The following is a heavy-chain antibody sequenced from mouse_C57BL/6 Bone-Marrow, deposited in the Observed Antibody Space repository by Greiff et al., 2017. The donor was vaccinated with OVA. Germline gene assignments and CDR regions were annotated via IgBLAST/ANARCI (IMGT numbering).Heavy chain of an antibody. CDR2: SRNKANDYTT. J-gene: IGHJ4*01. Sequence: EVQLVESGGGLVQSGRSLRLSCATSGFTFSDFYMEWVRQAPGKGLEWIAASRNKANDYTTEYSASVKGRFIVSRDTSQSILYLQMNALRAEDTAIYYCARDYYGSLHYYAMDYWGQGTSVTVSS. V-gene: IGHV7-1*01. D-gene: IGHD1-1*01. CDR3: ARDYYGSLHYYAMDY. CDR1: GFTFSDFY.